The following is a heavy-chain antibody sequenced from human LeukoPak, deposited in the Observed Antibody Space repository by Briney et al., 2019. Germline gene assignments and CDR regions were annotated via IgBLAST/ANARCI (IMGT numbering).Heavy chain of an antibody. J-gene: IGHJ4*02. D-gene: IGHD3-9*01. CDR2: ISAYNGNA. CDR3: ARADTYYDILTGYGDY. CDR1: GYTFTSYG. V-gene: IGHV1-18*01. Sequence: GASVKVSCKASGYTFTSYGISWVRQAPGQGLEWMGWISAYNGNANYAQKLQGRVTMTTDTSTSTAYMELRSLRSDDTAVYYCARADTYYDILTGYGDYWGQGTLVTVSS.